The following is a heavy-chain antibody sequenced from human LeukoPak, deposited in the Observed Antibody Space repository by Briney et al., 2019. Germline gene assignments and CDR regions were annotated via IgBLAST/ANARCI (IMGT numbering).Heavy chain of an antibody. CDR2: IESDGITT. V-gene: IGHV3-74*01. CDR1: GFTFSNYW. CDR3: ARGPYSSNWYVDY. J-gene: IGHJ4*02. Sequence: PGGSLRLSCAASGFTFSNYWMHWVRQAPGKGLVWVSRIESDGITTNYADSVKGRFTISRDSAKNSLYLQMNSLRAEDTAVYYCARGPYSSNWYVDYWGQGTLVTVAS. D-gene: IGHD6-13*01.